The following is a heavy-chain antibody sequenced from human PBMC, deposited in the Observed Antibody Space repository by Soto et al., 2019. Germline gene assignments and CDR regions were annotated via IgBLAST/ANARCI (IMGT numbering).Heavy chain of an antibody. CDR2: FDPEDGET. CDR3: TTDRMITFGGVIVMNAFDI. D-gene: IGHD3-16*02. V-gene: IGHV1-24*01. CDR1: GYTLTELS. Sequence: GASVKVSGKVSGYTLTELSMHWVRQAPGKGLEWMGGFDPEDGETIYAQKFQGRVTMTEDTSTDTAYMELSSLRSEDTAVYYCTTDRMITFGGVIVMNAFDIWGQGTMVTV. J-gene: IGHJ3*02.